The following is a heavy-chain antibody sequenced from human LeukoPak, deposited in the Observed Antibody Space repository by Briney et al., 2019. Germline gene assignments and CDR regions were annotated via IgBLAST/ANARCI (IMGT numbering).Heavy chain of an antibody. CDR3: AKLPLRAAAGGFDY. CDR1: GFTFSSYA. CDR2: ISGSGGST. J-gene: IGHJ4*02. D-gene: IGHD6-13*01. V-gene: IGHV3-23*01. Sequence: GGSLRLSCAASGFTFSSYAMSWVRQAPRKGLEWVSAISGSGGSTYYADSVKGRFTICRDNSKNTLYLQMNSLRAEDTAVYYCAKLPLRAAAGGFDYWGQGTVVTVSS.